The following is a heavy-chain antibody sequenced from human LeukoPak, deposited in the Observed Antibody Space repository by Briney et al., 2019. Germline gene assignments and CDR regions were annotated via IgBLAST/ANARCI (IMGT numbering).Heavy chain of an antibody. Sequence: SEALSLTCAVYGGSFSGYYWSWLRQPQGKGVEGIGEINHSGSTNYNPSLKSGVTISVDPSKNQFSLKLSSVTAADTAVYYCASQPPRGITYYYYYYIDVWGKGTTVTVSS. CDR2: INHSGST. V-gene: IGHV4-34*01. CDR1: GGSFSGYY. D-gene: IGHD3-16*01. CDR3: ASQPPRGITYYYYYYIDV. J-gene: IGHJ6*03.